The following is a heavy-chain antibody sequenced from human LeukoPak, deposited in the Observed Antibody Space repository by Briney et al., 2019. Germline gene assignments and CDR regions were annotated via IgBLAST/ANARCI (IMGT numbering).Heavy chain of an antibody. CDR1: GFTFSSYG. CDR3: AKAGWHYGSGSAPSLYYFDY. D-gene: IGHD3-10*01. V-gene: IGHV3-23*01. Sequence: GGSLRLSCAASGFTFSSYGMSWVRQAPGKGLEWVSAISGSGGSTYYADSVKGRFTISRENSKNTLFLQMNSLRPEDTAVYYCAKAGWHYGSGSAPSLYYFDYWGQGTLVTVSS. J-gene: IGHJ4*02. CDR2: ISGSGGST.